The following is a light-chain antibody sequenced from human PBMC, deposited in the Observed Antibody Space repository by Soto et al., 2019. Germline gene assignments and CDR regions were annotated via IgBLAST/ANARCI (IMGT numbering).Light chain of an antibody. CDR3: QQYYSAPWT. Sequence: DIVMTQSPATLSVSPGERATLSCRASQSVSSNLAWYQQKFGQAPSLLIYGASTRATGIPARFSGSGSGTEFTLTISCRQSEDFATYYCQQYYSAPWTFGQGTK. CDR2: GAS. V-gene: IGKV3-15*01. J-gene: IGKJ1*01. CDR1: QSVSSN.